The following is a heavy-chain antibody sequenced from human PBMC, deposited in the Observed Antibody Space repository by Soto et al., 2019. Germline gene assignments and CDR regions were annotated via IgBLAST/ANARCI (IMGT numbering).Heavy chain of an antibody. Sequence: SETLSLTCTVSGGSVRSGDYFWSWIRQPPGKGLEWIGYIYDSGSSYYNPSLKSRVTMSVDTSKNQFSLKLRSVTAADTAMYYCAREKGYISGPKNFDSWGQGTLVTVSS. CDR3: AREKGYISGPKNFDS. CDR1: GGSVRSGDYF. J-gene: IGHJ4*02. CDR2: IYDSGSS. V-gene: IGHV4-30-4*01. D-gene: IGHD5-12*01.